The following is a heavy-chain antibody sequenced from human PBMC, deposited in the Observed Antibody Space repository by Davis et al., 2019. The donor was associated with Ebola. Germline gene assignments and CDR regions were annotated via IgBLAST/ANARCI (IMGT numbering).Heavy chain of an antibody. V-gene: IGHV3-23*01. CDR2: ISGSGGST. D-gene: IGHD2-2*01. J-gene: IGHJ4*02. Sequence: PGGSLRLSCAASGFTFSSYAMSWVRQAPGKGLEWVSAISGSGGSTYYADSVKGRFTISRDNSKNTLYLQMNSLRAEDTAVYYCAKREDIVLVPAAMFDYWGQGTLVTVSS. CDR3: AKREDIVLVPAAMFDY. CDR1: GFTFSSYA.